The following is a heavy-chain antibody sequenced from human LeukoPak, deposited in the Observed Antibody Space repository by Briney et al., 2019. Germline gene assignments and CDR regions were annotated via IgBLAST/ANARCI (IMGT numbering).Heavy chain of an antibody. D-gene: IGHD6-13*01. CDR3: VTSTGQQFIPYDY. V-gene: IGHV3-66*02. Sequence: GGSLRLSCAASRSNVSSNYMTWIRQAPGKGLEWVSLIYGGDAAYYAESVRGRFMISRDNLKNTLFLQMNSLRVEDTAVYYCVTSTGQQFIPYDYWGQGTHVTVSS. CDR1: RSNVSSNY. CDR2: IYGGDAA. J-gene: IGHJ4*02.